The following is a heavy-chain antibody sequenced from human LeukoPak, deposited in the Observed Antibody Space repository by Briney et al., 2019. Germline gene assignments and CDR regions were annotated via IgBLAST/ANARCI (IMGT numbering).Heavy chain of an antibody. D-gene: IGHD4-11*01. CDR2: ISAYNGNT. CDR3: ARARTVTTDSYGIYYYYYMDV. CDR1: GYTFTTYG. V-gene: IGHV1-18*01. J-gene: IGHJ6*03. Sequence: SVKVSCKASGYTFTTYGIIWVRQAPGQGLEWMGWISAYNGNTNYAQKLQGRVTMTTDTSTTTVYMELRSLRFDDTAVYYCARARTVTTDSYGIYYYYYMDVWGKGTTVTVSS.